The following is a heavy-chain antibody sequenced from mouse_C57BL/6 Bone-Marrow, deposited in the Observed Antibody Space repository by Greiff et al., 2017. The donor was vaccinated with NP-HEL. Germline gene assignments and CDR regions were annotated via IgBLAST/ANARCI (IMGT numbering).Heavy chain of an antibody. J-gene: IGHJ4*01. CDR3: ARSWLLRLYYAMDY. V-gene: IGHV1-72*01. CDR1: GYTFTSYW. D-gene: IGHD2-3*01. Sequence: QVQLKQPGAELVKPGASVKLSCKASGYTFTSYWMHWVKQRPGRGLEWIGRIDPNSGGTKYNEKFKSKATLTVDKPSSTAYMQLSSLTSEDSAVYYWARSWLLRLYYAMDYWGQGTSVTVSS. CDR2: IDPNSGGT.